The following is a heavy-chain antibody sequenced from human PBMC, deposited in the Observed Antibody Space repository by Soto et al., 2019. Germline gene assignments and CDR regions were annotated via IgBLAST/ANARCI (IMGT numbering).Heavy chain of an antibody. J-gene: IGHJ4*02. CDR3: AKGKAHTLFGVDTLFDY. CDR2: VSGNGGTT. Sequence: GSLRLSCAASGFTFSSYAMSWVRQAPGKGLEWVSLVSGNGGTTNYADSVKGRFTISRDNSQKTLYLQMNSLRAEETAIYYCAKGKAHTLFGVDTLFDYWGQGTLVTVSS. CDR1: GFTFSSYA. V-gene: IGHV3-23*01. D-gene: IGHD3-3*01.